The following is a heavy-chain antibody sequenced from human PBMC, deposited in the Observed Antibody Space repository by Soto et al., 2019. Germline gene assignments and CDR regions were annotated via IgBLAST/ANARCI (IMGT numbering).Heavy chain of an antibody. CDR3: ARTYGYNYYFDY. Sequence: QVQLVQSGAEVRKPGASVKVSCKASGYTFTSYGISWVRQAPGQGLEWVGWSSADNGNRDYAQKFQGRVTVTVDSPTNTAYMELRSLRSDDTAVYYGARTYGYNYYFDYWGQGTLVTVSS. CDR2: SSADNGNR. J-gene: IGHJ4*02. D-gene: IGHD5-18*01. CDR1: GYTFTSYG. V-gene: IGHV1-18*01.